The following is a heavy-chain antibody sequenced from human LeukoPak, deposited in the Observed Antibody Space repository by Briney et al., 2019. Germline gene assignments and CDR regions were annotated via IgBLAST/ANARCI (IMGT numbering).Heavy chain of an antibody. J-gene: IGHJ4*02. V-gene: IGHV1-8*01. CDR1: GYTFTSYE. CDR2: MGPNSGDT. Sequence: ASVKVSCKASGYTFTSYEFNWVRQATGQRPEWMGWMGPNSGDTGYAQKFQDRVTMTRNTSISTAYMELSSLRSDDTAVYYCARGPPNWGYDYWGPGTLVTVSS. D-gene: IGHD7-27*01. CDR3: ARGPPNWGYDY.